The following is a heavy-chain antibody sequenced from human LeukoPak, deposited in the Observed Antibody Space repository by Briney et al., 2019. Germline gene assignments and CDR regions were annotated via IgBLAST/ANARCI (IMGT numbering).Heavy chain of an antibody. V-gene: IGHV5-51*01. CDR3: ARHGGSGSLG. CDR2: IYPGNYDT. CDR1: GYSFTSYC. D-gene: IGHD1-26*01. J-gene: IGHJ4*02. Sequence: GAPLKISCTGSGYSFTSYCICWVRPIPGKGLEWMGIIYPGNYDTRYSPSFQGQVSISADKSISTAYLQWSSLKASDTAMYYCARHGGSGSLGWGQGTLVTVSS.